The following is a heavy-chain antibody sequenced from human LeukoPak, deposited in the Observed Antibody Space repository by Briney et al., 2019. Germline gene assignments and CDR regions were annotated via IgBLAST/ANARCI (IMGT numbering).Heavy chain of an antibody. CDR3: ARHGGITIFGVVIGFDP. CDR2: INHSGST. V-gene: IGHV4-34*01. CDR1: GGSFSGYY. Sequence: SETLSLTCAVYGGSFSGYYWSWIRQPPGKGLEWIGEINHSGSTNYNPSLKSRVTISVDTSKNQFSLKLSSVTAADTAVYYCARHGGITIFGVVIGFDPWGQGTLVTVSS. D-gene: IGHD3-3*01. J-gene: IGHJ5*02.